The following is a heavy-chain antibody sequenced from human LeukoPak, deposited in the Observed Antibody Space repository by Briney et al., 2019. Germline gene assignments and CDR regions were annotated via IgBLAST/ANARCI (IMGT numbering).Heavy chain of an antibody. Sequence: PSETLSLTCTVSGGSISRSSYYWGWIRQPPGKGRVWIGSIYYSGSTYYNPSLKSRVTISVDTSKNQFPLKLSSVTAADTAVYYCARSRKNDAFDIWGQGTMVTVSS. CDR3: ARSRKNDAFDI. CDR2: IYYSGST. J-gene: IGHJ3*02. CDR1: GGSISRSSYY. V-gene: IGHV4-39*01.